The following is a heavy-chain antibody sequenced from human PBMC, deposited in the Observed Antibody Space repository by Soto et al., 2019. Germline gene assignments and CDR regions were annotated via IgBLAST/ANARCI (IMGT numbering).Heavy chain of an antibody. J-gene: IGHJ4*02. CDR3: AHRVLRTVFGLVTTTAIYFDS. CDR2: IYWDDDK. D-gene: IGHD3-3*01. V-gene: IGHV2-5*02. Sequence: QITLNESGPTVVRPTETLTLTCRFSGFSLTTSGVGVGWIRQSPGKAPEWLALIYWDDDKRYSASLKSRLTITKDTSTNQVVLTVSDLEPTDTATYYCAHRVLRTVFGLVTTTAIYFDSWGQGPPVAVSS. CDR1: GFSLTTSGVG.